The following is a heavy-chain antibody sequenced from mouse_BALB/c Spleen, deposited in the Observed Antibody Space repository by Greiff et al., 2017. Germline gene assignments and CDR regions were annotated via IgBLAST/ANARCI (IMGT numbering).Heavy chain of an antibody. CDR1: GYTFTSYW. Sequence: QVQLQQPGAELVKPGASVKLSCKASGYTFTSYWMHWVKQRPGQGLEWIGEINPSNGRTNYNEKFKSKATLTVDKSSSTAYMQLSSLTSEDSAVYYCARKGYGYFDVWGAGTTVTVSS. CDR3: ARKGYGYFDV. CDR2: INPSNGRT. V-gene: IGHV1S81*02. J-gene: IGHJ1*01.